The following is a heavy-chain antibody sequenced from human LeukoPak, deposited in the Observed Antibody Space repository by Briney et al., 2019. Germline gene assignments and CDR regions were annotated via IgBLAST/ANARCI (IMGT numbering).Heavy chain of an antibody. CDR1: GFTFSSYG. J-gene: IGHJ6*04. D-gene: IGHD5-18*01. CDR3: AKGAVDTAMVDYYYYYGMDV. CDR2: ISYDGSNK. V-gene: IGHV3-30*18. Sequence: GRSLRLSCAAPGFTFSSYGMHWVRQAPGKGLEWVAVISYDGSNKYYADSVKGRFTISRDNSKNTLYLQMNSLRAEDTAVYYWAKGAVDTAMVDYYYYYGMDVWGKGTTVTVSS.